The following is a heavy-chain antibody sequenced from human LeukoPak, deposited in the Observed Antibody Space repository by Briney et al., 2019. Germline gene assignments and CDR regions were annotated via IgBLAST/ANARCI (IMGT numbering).Heavy chain of an antibody. Sequence: SETLSLTCTVSGGSINNYYWSWLRQPPGKGLEWLGYIYYNGSTNYNSSFKSRVTISVDTSKNQFSLRLSSVTAADTAVYYCAIHVLGSTTRLGPWGQGTLVTVSS. CDR1: GGSINNYY. J-gene: IGHJ5*02. V-gene: IGHV4-59*01. D-gene: IGHD2/OR15-2a*01. CDR3: AIHVLGSTTRLGP. CDR2: IYYNGST.